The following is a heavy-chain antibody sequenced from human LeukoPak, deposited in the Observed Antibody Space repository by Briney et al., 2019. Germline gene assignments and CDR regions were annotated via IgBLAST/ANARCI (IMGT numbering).Heavy chain of an antibody. CDR2: TNHSGST. CDR1: GGSFSGYY. V-gene: IGHV4-34*01. CDR3: ARGGIVVVAAMSWFDP. Sequence: PSETLSLTCAVYGGSFSGYYWSWIRQPPGKGLEWIGETNHSGSTNYNPSLKSRVTISVDTSKNQFSLKLSSVTAADTAVYYCARGGIVVVAAMSWFDPWGQGTLVTVSS. J-gene: IGHJ5*02. D-gene: IGHD2-15*01.